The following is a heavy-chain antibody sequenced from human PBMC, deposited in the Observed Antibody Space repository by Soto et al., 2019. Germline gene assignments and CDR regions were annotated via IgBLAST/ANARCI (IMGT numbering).Heavy chain of an antibody. CDR1: GYTFTSYG. V-gene: IGHV1-18*01. CDR3: ARQLHYYDSSGYPLMGLDFDY. D-gene: IGHD3-22*01. J-gene: IGHJ4*02. Sequence: ASVKVSCKASGYTFTSYGISWVRQAPGQGLEWMGWISAYNGNTNYAQKLQGRVTMTTDTSTSTAYMELRSLRSDDTAVYYCARQLHYYDSSGYPLMGLDFDYWGQGTLVTVSS. CDR2: ISAYNGNT.